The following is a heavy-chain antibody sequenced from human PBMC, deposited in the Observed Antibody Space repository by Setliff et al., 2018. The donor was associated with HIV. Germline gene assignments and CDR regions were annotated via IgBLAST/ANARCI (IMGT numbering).Heavy chain of an antibody. D-gene: IGHD6-19*01. Sequence: GGSLRLSCTASGFIFGDYAMNWVRQAPGKGPEWISYIDSSSSIIHYADSVRGRFTISRDNDQNTLHLQMNSLRVEDTAVYYCARDLPGIAVAGNGDFDCWGQGTLVTVSS. V-gene: IGHV3-48*03. J-gene: IGHJ4*02. CDR3: ARDLPGIAVAGNGDFDC. CDR2: IDSSSSII. CDR1: GFIFGDYA.